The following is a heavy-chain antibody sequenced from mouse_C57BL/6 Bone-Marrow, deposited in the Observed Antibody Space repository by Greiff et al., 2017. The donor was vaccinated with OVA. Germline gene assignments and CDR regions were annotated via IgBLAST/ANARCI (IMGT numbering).Heavy chain of an antibody. CDR3: ARGSNYVLFAY. CDR2: ISYDGSN. J-gene: IGHJ3*01. V-gene: IGHV3-6*01. D-gene: IGHD2-5*01. CDR1: GYSITSGYY. Sequence: EVQRVESGPGLVKPSQSLSLTCSVTGYSITSGYYWNWIRQFPGNKLEWMGYISYDGSNNYNPSLKNRISITRDTSKNQFFLKLNSVTTEDTATYYCARGSNYVLFAYWGQGTLVTVSA.